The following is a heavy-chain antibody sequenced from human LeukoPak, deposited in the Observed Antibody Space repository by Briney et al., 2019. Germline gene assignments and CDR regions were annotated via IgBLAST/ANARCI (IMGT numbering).Heavy chain of an antibody. Sequence: PGGSLRLSCAASGFTFSNSAMSWVRQAPGKGPEWVSDISGSGGSTYYADSVKGRFTISRDNSKNTLYLQMSSLRAEDTAVYYCVKGGLETYYYDSSGYYGPRDFDYWGQGTLVTVSS. CDR1: GFTFSNSA. CDR2: ISGSGGST. V-gene: IGHV3-23*01. CDR3: VKGGLETYYYDSSGYYGPRDFDY. D-gene: IGHD3-22*01. J-gene: IGHJ4*02.